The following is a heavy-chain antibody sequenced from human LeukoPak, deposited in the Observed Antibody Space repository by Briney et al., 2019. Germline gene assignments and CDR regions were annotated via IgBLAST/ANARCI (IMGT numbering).Heavy chain of an antibody. V-gene: IGHV1-24*01. CDR2: FDPEDGET. Sequence: ASVKVSCKVSGYTLTELSMHWVRQAPGKGLEWMGGFDPEDGETIYAQKFQGRVTMTEDTSTDTAYMELSSLRSEDTAVYYCATSIAAAGTWIRFDYWGQGTLVTVSS. D-gene: IGHD6-13*01. J-gene: IGHJ4*02. CDR3: ATSIAAAGTWIRFDY. CDR1: GYTLTELS.